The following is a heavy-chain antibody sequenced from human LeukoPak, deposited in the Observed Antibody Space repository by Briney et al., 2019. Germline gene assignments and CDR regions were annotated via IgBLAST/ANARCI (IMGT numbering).Heavy chain of an antibody. CDR2: ISGSGDTT. CDR1: GFTFRDAA. D-gene: IGHD2-15*01. Sequence: GGSLRLSCAVSGFTFRDAAMSWVRQAPGKGLEWVSAISGSGDTTYYADSVKGRFTISRDNSKNTLYLQMNSLRAEDTAVYYCAKGEEVVARTSFFDYWGQGTLVTVSS. CDR3: AKGEEVVARTSFFDY. J-gene: IGHJ4*02. V-gene: IGHV3-23*01.